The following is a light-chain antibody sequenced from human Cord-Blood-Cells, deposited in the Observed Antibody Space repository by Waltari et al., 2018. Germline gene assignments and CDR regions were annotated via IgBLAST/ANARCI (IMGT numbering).Light chain of an antibody. CDR2: WES. CDR3: QQYYSTLT. Sequence: DLVMTQSPDSLAVSLGERATINCKSSQSVLYRSNNNNYLAWYQQKPAQPPKRLIYWESTRESGVPDRFSGSGSGTDFTLTISSLQAEYVAVYYCQQYYSTLTFGGGTKVEIK. CDR1: QSVLYRSNNNNY. J-gene: IGKJ4*01. V-gene: IGKV4-1*01.